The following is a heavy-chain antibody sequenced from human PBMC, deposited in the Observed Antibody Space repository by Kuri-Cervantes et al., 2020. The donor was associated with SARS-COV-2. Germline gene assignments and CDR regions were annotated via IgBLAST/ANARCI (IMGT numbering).Heavy chain of an antibody. CDR3: ARERSGSYRDY. CDR1: GGSISRYY. J-gene: IGHJ4*02. D-gene: IGHD1-26*01. V-gene: IGHV4-59*01. CDR2: IYYSGST. Sequence: SETLSLTCTVSGGSISRYYWSWIRQPPGKGLEWIGNIYYSGSTNYNPSLKSRVTISVDTSKNQFSLKLSSVTAADTAVYYCARERSGSYRDYWGQGTLVTVSS.